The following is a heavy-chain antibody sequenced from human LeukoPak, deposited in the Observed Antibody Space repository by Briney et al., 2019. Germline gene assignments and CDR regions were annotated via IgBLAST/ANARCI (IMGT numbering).Heavy chain of an antibody. V-gene: IGHV4-59*01. Sequence: KPSETLSLTCAVYGGSFSGYYWTWIRQPPGKGLEWIGYIHYSGSSRSHPSLNSRVTMSVDTSKSQFSLKLTSVTAADTAVYYCARGRRTAVVTDFDYWGQGTLVTVSS. J-gene: IGHJ4*02. CDR3: ARGRRTAVVTDFDY. CDR2: IHYSGSS. CDR1: GGSFSGYY. D-gene: IGHD2-21*02.